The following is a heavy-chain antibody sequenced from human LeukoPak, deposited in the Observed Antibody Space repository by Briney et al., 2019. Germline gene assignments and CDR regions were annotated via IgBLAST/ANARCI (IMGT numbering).Heavy chain of an antibody. D-gene: IGHD3-10*01. CDR2: IRYDGSNK. CDR1: GFTFSSYG. V-gene: IGHV3-30*02. J-gene: IGHJ4*02. Sequence: PGGSLRLSCAASGFTFSSYGMHWVRQAPGKGLEWVAFIRYDGSNKYYADSVKGRFTISRDNSKNTLYLQMNSLRAEDTAVYYCAKDPGRYYYGSGSSHNAFDYWGQGTLVTVSS. CDR3: AKDPGRYYYGSGSSHNAFDY.